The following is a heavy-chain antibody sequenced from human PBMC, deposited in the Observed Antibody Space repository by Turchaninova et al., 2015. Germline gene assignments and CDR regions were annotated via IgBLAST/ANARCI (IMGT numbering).Heavy chain of an antibody. D-gene: IGHD5-18*01. Sequence: EVQLLESGGGLVQPGGSVEVSWGASGFTFGTYAMGWVRQAPGKRLEWVSSISGSGDSTYYADSVKGRFTISRDNSKNTLYLQMNSLRAEDTAVYYCAKGRNTAMVKNYFDYWGQGTLVTVSS. CDR1: GFTFGTYA. V-gene: IGHV3-23*01. CDR2: ISGSGDST. CDR3: AKGRNTAMVKNYFDY. J-gene: IGHJ4*02.